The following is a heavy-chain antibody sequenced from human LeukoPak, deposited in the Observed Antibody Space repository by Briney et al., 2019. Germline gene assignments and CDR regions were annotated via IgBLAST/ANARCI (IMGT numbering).Heavy chain of an antibody. J-gene: IGHJ4*02. CDR3: AKAGRVVVPAAIFY. CDR1: GFTFSSFA. Sequence: GGSLRLSCAASGFTFSSFAMSWVRQAPGKGLEWVSTLSDGGGTTYYADSVKGRFTISRDNSKNTLYLQMNSLRAEDTAVYYCAKAGRVVVPAAIFYWGQGTLVTVSS. V-gene: IGHV3-23*01. CDR2: LSDGGGTT. D-gene: IGHD2-2*02.